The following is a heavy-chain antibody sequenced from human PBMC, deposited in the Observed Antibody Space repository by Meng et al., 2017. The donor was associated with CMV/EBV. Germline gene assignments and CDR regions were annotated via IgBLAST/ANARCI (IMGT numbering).Heavy chain of an antibody. CDR2: IRHDGTTK. V-gene: IGHV3-30*02. D-gene: IGHD3-16*01. Sequence: GESLKISCAASGFTFDNYGMHWVRQTPGKGLEWVAFIRHDGTTKFYGDSVKGRFTISRDNSKNTVYLQMNSLRPEETAIYYYAKDLLLFGGANAYFDHWGQGTLVTVSS. CDR1: GFTFDNYG. J-gene: IGHJ4*02. CDR3: AKDLLLFGGANAYFDH.